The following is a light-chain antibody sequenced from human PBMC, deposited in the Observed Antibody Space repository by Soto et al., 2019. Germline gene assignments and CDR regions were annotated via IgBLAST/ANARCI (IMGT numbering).Light chain of an antibody. J-gene: IGKJ5*01. CDR2: ATS. CDR3: QKYNLAPFT. Sequence: DIQMTQSPSSLSASVVDRVTITCRASQGIRIYLAWYQQKPGKPPSLLIYATSTLQSGVPSRFSGSGSGTDFTLTISSLQPEDVATYYCQKYNLAPFTFGQGTRLEIK. V-gene: IGKV1-27*01. CDR1: QGIRIY.